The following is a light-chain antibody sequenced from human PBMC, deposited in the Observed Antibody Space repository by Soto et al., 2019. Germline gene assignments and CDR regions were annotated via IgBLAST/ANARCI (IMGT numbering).Light chain of an antibody. CDR3: QQYYYFPPLI. CDR1: RNINRK. J-gene: IGKJ4*01. Sequence: EIVMTQSPATLSVSPGERATLSCRASRNINRKLAWYQQKPGQAPRLLISGASTRATGIPARFSGSGSGTEYTLTIISLQYEDFAVYYCQQYYYFPPLIFGGGTKVEIK. CDR2: GAS. V-gene: IGKV3-15*01.